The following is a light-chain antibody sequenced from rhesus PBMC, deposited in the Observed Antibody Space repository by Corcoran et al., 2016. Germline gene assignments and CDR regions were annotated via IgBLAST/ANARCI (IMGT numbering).Light chain of an antibody. CDR1: QSIRNW. V-gene: IGKV1-22*01. CDR2: KAS. J-gene: IGKJ4*01. Sequence: DIQMTQSPSSLSASVGDTVTITCRASQSIRNWLAWYQQEPGKAPKFLIYKASSLQSGVPSRFSGSGSGTDFTLTISSLQSEDFATYYCQQYNSSPLTFGGGTKVDLK. CDR3: QQYNSSPLT.